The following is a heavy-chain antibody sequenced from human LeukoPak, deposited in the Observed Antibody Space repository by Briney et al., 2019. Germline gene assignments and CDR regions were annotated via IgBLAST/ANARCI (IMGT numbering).Heavy chain of an antibody. D-gene: IGHD3-9*01. V-gene: IGHV1-46*01. CDR2: INPSGGST. J-gene: IGHJ4*02. Sequence: ASVKVSCKASGYTFTSYYMHWVRQAPGQGLEWMGIINPSGGSTSYAQKFQGRVTMTRDTSTSTVYMVLSSLRSEDTAVYYCARGGVRYFDWLAFFDYWGQGTLVTVSS. CDR3: ARGGVRYFDWLAFFDY. CDR1: GYTFTSYY.